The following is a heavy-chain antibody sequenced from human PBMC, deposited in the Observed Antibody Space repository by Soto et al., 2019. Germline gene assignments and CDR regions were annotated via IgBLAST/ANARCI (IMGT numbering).Heavy chain of an antibody. CDR2: IYYTGST. CDR1: GGSISRFF. CDR3: ARSLRNDLFDY. V-gene: IGHV4-59*01. J-gene: IGHJ4*02. D-gene: IGHD3-16*01. Sequence: SETLSLTCTVSGGSISRFFWGWIRQPPGKGLELIGYIYYTGSTNYHPSLKSRVTISVNTSKNQFSLKLNSVTAAGTAVYFCARSLRNDLFDYWGQGALVTVS.